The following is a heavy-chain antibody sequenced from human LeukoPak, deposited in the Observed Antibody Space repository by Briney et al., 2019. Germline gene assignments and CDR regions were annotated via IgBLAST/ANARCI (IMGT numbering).Heavy chain of an antibody. CDR2: IKPDGSQQ. CDR3: ARHGPSYYFDY. D-gene: IGHD3-16*01. Sequence: GSLRLSCAASGFSFSNHWMTWVRQAPGKGLEWVANIKPDGSQQYYVDSMKGRFTISRDNAKNSLYLQMNSLRTEDTAVYYCARHGPSYYFDYWGQGTLVTVSS. CDR1: GFSFSNHW. J-gene: IGHJ4*02. V-gene: IGHV3-7*03.